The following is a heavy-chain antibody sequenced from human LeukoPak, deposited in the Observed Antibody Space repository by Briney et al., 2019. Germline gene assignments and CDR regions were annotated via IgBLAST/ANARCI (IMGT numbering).Heavy chain of an antibody. D-gene: IGHD3-10*01. Sequence: GESLKISCRGSGYSFTTYWIGWVRQMPGKGLEWMGIIYPGDSDTRYSPSFQGHVTISADKSISTAYLQWSSLKASDTAMYFCAATYYYGSGSYRNWFDPWGQGTLVTVSS. V-gene: IGHV5-51*01. CDR1: GYSFTTYW. CDR3: AATYYYGSGSYRNWFDP. CDR2: IYPGDSDT. J-gene: IGHJ5*02.